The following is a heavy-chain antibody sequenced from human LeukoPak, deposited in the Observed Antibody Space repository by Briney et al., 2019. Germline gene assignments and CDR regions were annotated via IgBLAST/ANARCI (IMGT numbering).Heavy chain of an antibody. CDR3: AKDAQRGFGYSNSLEY. Sequence: GGSLRLSCAASGLTFSHYGLHWVRQAPGKGLEWVAVRWSDGSNKYYADSVKGRFTISRDDSKKTLYLQMSSLRCEDTAVYYCAKDAQRGFGYSNSLEYWGQGTLVTVSS. CDR2: RWSDGSNK. D-gene: IGHD4-11*01. CDR1: GLTFSHYG. J-gene: IGHJ4*02. V-gene: IGHV3-33*06.